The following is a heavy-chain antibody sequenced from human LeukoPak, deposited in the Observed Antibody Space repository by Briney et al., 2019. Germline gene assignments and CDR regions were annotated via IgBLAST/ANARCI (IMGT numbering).Heavy chain of an antibody. D-gene: IGHD2/OR15-2a*01. CDR2: IYSGGST. CDR1: GFTVSSNY. CDR3: ARGPTRANSTDY. Sequence: GGSLRLSCAASGFTVSSNYMSWVRQAPGKGLEWVSVIYSGGSTYYADSVKGRFTISRDNSKNTLYLQMNSLRAEDTAVYYCARGPTRANSTDYWSQGALVTVSS. J-gene: IGHJ4*02. V-gene: IGHV3-53*01.